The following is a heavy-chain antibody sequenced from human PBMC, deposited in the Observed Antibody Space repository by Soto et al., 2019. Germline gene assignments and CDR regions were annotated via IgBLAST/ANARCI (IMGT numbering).Heavy chain of an antibody. V-gene: IGHV5-51*01. CDR1: GYSFTSYW. Sequence: PGESLKISCKGSGYSFTSYWIGWVRQMPGKGLEWMGIIYPGDSDTRYSPSFQGQVTISADKSISTAYLQWSSLKASDTAMYYCARQPGVIVATYGYYYYGMDVWGQGTTVTVSS. CDR3: ARQPGVIVATYGYYYYGMDV. CDR2: IYPGDSDT. D-gene: IGHD5-12*01. J-gene: IGHJ6*02.